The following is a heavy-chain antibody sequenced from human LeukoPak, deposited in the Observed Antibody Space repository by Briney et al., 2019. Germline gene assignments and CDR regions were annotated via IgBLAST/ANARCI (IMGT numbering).Heavy chain of an antibody. V-gene: IGHV3-9*01. CDR1: GFTFDDYA. Sequence: GGSLRLSCAASGFTFDDYAMHWVRQAPGKGLEWVSGISWNSGSIGYADSVKGRFTISRDNAKNSLYLQMNSLRGEDTALYYCAKSPDGYNTIDYWGQGTLVTVSS. D-gene: IGHD5-24*01. J-gene: IGHJ4*02. CDR3: AKSPDGYNTIDY. CDR2: ISWNSGSI.